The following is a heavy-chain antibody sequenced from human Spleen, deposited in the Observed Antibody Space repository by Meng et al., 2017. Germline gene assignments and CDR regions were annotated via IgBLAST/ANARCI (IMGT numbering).Heavy chain of an antibody. CDR3: ARGRWDLDLDS. Sequence: GGSLRLSCAASGFTFSSYEMNWVRQAPGKGLEWVSYISSSGSTIYYADSVKGRFTISRDNAKNSLYLQMNSLRSEDTAVYYCARGRWDLDLDSWGQGTLVTVSS. V-gene: IGHV3-48*03. D-gene: IGHD1-26*01. CDR1: GFTFSSYE. J-gene: IGHJ4*02. CDR2: ISSSGSTI.